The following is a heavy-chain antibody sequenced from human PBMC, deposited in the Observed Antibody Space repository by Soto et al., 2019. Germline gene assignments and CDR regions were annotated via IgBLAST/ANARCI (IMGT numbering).Heavy chain of an antibody. CDR2: IWYDGSNK. Sequence: QVQLVESGGGVVQPGRSLRLSCAASGFTFSSYGMHWVRQAPGKGLEWVAVIWYDGSNKYYADSVKGRFTISRDNSKNTLYLQMNSLRAGDAAGYYCARDTARAMVRIYYGMDVWGQGTTVTVSS. D-gene: IGHD3-10*01. CDR1: GFTFSSYG. J-gene: IGHJ6*02. V-gene: IGHV3-33*01. CDR3: ARDTARAMVRIYYGMDV.